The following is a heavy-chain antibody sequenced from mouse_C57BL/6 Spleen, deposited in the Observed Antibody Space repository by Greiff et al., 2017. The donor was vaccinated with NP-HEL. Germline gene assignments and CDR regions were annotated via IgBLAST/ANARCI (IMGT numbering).Heavy chain of an antibody. D-gene: IGHD2-3*01. CDR3: AKNSRFYDGDWFAY. CDR2: IWRGGST. CDR1: GFSLTSYG. J-gene: IGHJ3*01. Sequence: VQLVESGPGLVQPSQSLSITCTVSGFSLTSYGVHWVRQSPGKGLEWLGVIWRGGSTDYNAAFMSRLSITKDNSKSQVFFKMNSLQADDTAIYYCAKNSRFYDGDWFAYWGQGTLVTVSA. V-gene: IGHV2-5*01.